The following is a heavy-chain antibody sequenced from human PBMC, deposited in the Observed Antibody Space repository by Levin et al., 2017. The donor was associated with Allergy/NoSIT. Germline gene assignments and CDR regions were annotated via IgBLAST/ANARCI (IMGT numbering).Heavy chain of an antibody. J-gene: IGHJ4*02. CDR2: ISGSGGST. CDR3: AKYNYYGSGSYFDY. CDR1: GFTFSSYA. V-gene: IGHV3-23*01. Sequence: LSLTCAASGFTFSSYAMSWVRQAPGKGLEWVSAISGSGGSTYYADSVKGRFTISRDNSKNTLYLQMNSLRAEDTAVYYCAKYNYYGSGSYFDYWGQGTLVTVSS. D-gene: IGHD3-10*01.